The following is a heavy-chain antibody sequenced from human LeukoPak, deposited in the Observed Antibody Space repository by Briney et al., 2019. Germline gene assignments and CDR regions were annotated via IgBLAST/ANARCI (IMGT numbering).Heavy chain of an antibody. V-gene: IGHV3-48*01. CDR3: AKDYDCSGGSCYPSYFDY. CDR2: ISSRSSTI. Sequence: PGGSLRLSCAASGFTFSSYSMNWVRQAPGKGLEWVSYISSRSSTIYYADSVKGRITISRDNAKNSLYLQMDSLSSEDTAVYYCAKDYDCSGGSCYPSYFDYWGQGTLVTVSS. D-gene: IGHD2-15*01. CDR1: GFTFSSYS. J-gene: IGHJ4*02.